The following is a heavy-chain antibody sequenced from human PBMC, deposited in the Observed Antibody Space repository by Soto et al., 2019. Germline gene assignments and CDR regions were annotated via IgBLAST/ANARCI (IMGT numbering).Heavy chain of an antibody. CDR3: ARDVRPQWELLPYYFDY. CDR1: GGSVSSGSYY. J-gene: IGHJ4*02. V-gene: IGHV4-61*01. D-gene: IGHD1-26*01. CDR2: IYYSGST. Sequence: PSETLSLTCTVSGGSVSSGSYYWSWIRQPPGKGLEWIGYIYYSGSTNYNPSLKSRVTISVDTSKNQFSLKLSSVTAADTAVYYCARDVRPQWELLPYYFDYWGQGTLVTVSS.